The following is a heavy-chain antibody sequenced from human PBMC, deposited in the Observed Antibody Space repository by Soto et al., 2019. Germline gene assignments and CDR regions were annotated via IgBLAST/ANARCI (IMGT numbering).Heavy chain of an antibody. D-gene: IGHD3-3*01. CDR3: ARDNNDFWSLYPLAFDY. J-gene: IGHJ4*02. Sequence: SETLSLTCSVSGGSLSKYYWSWIRQLAGKGLEWIGRISTSGHVVSKVSLRSRLTMSVDMSNNHFSLKLTSVTAADTAVYYCARDNNDFWSLYPLAFDYWGQGALVTISS. V-gene: IGHV4-4*07. CDR2: ISTSGHV. CDR1: GGSLSKYY.